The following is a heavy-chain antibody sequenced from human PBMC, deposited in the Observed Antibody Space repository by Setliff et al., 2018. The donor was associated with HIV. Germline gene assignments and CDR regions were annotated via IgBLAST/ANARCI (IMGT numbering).Heavy chain of an antibody. V-gene: IGHV4-39*01. D-gene: IGHD2-21*02. CDR2: IYYSWNT. CDR1: DGSISSSSYY. Sequence: PSETLSLTCNVSDGSISSSSYYWAWIRQPQGKGLEWIGTIYYSWNTYYRPSLKSRVTVSIDTYKNQFSLRLNSVTAADTAVYYCGRLSETAMASFDSWCQGILVTVSS. CDR3: GRLSETAMASFDS. J-gene: IGHJ4*02.